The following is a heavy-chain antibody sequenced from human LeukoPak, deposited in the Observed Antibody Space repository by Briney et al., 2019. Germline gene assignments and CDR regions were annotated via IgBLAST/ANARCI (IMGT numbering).Heavy chain of an antibody. CDR2: IFTSGST. V-gene: IGHV4-4*07. D-gene: IGHD2-2*01. CDR1: GVSISRWY. CDR3: ARDFAGYCSSTSCYPSLFFFNP. Sequence: PSETLSLTCTVSGVSISRWYWSWIRQPAGKGLEWIGRIFTSGSTNYNPSLKSQVTISVDKSKNQFSLKLSSVTAADTAVYFCARDFAGYCSSTSCYPSLFFFNPWGQGTLVTVSS. J-gene: IGHJ5*02.